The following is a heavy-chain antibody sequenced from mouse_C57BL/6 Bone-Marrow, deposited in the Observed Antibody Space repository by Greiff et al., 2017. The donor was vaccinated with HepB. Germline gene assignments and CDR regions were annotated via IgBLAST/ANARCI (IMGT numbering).Heavy chain of an antibody. J-gene: IGHJ4*01. CDR3: ARDVIYDYGRSYAMDY. CDR2: ISAGGSYT. D-gene: IGHD1-1*01. V-gene: IGHV5-4*01. Sequence: DVQLVESGGGLVKPGGSLKLSCAASGFTFSSYAMYWVRQTPEKRLEWVATISAGGSYTYYPDNVKGRVTISRDKSKNNLYLQMSHLKSEDTAMYYCARDVIYDYGRSYAMDYWGQGTAVTVSS. CDR1: GFTFSSYA.